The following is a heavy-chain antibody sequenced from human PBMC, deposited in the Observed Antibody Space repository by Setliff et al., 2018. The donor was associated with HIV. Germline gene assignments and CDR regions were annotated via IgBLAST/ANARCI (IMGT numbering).Heavy chain of an antibody. CDR3: ARLDCSSSSGFVDY. V-gene: IGHV4-4*09. D-gene: IGHD2-2*01. CDR1: GGSMNSYY. J-gene: IGHJ4*02. Sequence: TSETLSLTCTVSGGSMNSYYWSWIRQPPGKGLEWIGYIYTSGSTKYNPSLKSRVTISVDTSKNQFSLKLSSVTAADTAVYYCARLDCSSSSGFVDYWGQGTLVTVSS. CDR2: IYTSGST.